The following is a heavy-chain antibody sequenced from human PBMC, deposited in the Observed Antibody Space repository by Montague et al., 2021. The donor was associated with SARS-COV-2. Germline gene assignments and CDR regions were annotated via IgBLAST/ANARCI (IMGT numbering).Heavy chain of an antibody. J-gene: IGHJ4*02. V-gene: IGHV4-59*12. CDR3: AREGGWLSRGSYYFDY. D-gene: IGHD3-22*01. CDR2: IYYSGST. Sequence: SETRSLTCTLSGGSISSYYWSWIRQPPGKGLEWIGSIYYSGSTYYNPSLKGRVTISVDTSKNQFSLKLSSVTAADTAVYYCAREGGWLSRGSYYFDYWGQGTLVTVSS. CDR1: GGSISSYY.